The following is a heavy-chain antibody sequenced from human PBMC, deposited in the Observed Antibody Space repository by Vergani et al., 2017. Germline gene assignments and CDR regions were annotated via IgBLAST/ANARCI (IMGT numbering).Heavy chain of an antibody. J-gene: IGHJ4*02. CDR2: IYPGDSDT. CDR1: GYSFTSYW. D-gene: IGHD6-19*01. V-gene: IGHV5-51*01. CDR3: ARQRVAGTPPGLVDY. Sequence: EVQLVQSGAEVKKPGESLKISCKGSGYSFTSYWIGWVRQMPGKGLEWMGIIYPGDSDTRYSPSFQGQGTISADKSISTAYLQWSSLKSSDTAMYYCARQRVAGTPPGLVDYWGQGTLVTFSS.